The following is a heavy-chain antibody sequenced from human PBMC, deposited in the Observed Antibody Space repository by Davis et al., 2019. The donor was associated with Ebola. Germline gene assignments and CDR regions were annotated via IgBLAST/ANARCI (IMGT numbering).Heavy chain of an antibody. CDR3: ARGGIAARYYYYGMDV. Sequence: AASVKVSCKASGGTFSSYAISWVRQAPGQGLEWMGGIIPIFGTANYAQKFQGRVTITADESTSTAYMELSSLRSEDTAVYYCARGGIAARYYYYGMDVWGQGTTVTVSS. CDR2: IIPIFGTA. CDR1: GGTFSSYA. V-gene: IGHV1-69*13. D-gene: IGHD6-6*01. J-gene: IGHJ6*02.